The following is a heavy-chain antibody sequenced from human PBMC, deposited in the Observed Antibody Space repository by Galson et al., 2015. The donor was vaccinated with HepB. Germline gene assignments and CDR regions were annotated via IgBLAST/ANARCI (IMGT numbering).Heavy chain of an antibody. Sequence: ETLSLTCVVSGYFISSGFYWGWIRQPPGKGLEWIGSIYYGGSTYYNSSLKSRVTISVDTSKNQFSLTVASVTAADTAMYYCAVDSRDAFDYWGQGTLVTVSS. V-gene: IGHV4-38-2*01. CDR2: IYYGGST. D-gene: IGHD3-22*01. J-gene: IGHJ4*02. CDR1: GYFISSGFY. CDR3: AVDSRDAFDY.